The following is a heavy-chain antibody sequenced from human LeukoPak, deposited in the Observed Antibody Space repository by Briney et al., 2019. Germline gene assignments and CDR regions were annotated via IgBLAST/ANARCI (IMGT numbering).Heavy chain of an antibody. D-gene: IGHD2-2*01. CDR2: IKSKTHGGTT. Sequence: PGGSLRLSCAASGFTFTNAWMSWVRQAPGKGLEWIGRIKSKTHGGTTDFAAPVKGRFTISRDDSKNTLFLQMNSLKTEDTAVYYCTTGGQVPDVPEFYYFDYWGQGTLVTVSS. CDR1: GFTFTNAW. CDR3: TTGGQVPDVPEFYYFDY. J-gene: IGHJ4*02. V-gene: IGHV3-15*01.